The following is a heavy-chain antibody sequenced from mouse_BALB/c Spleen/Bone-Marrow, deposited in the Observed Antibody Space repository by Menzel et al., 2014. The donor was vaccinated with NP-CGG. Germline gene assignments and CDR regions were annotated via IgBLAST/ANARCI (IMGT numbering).Heavy chain of an antibody. CDR1: GFDFSRYW. CDR2: INPDSGTI. J-gene: IGHJ4*01. D-gene: IGHD2-4*01. Sequence: EVQGVESGGGLVQPGGSLKLSCAASGFDFSRYWMSWVRQAPGKGLEWIGEINPDSGTINYTPSLKDKFIISRDNAKNTLYLQMSKVRSEDTALYYCASYDYDDVSYAMDYWGQGTSVTVSS. CDR3: ASYDYDDVSYAMDY. V-gene: IGHV4-1*02.